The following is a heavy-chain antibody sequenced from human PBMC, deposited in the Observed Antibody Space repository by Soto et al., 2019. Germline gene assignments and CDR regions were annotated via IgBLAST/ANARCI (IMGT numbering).Heavy chain of an antibody. V-gene: IGHV4-34*02. D-gene: IGHD5-12*01. CDR3: ARGGGNSGYFFDY. CDR2: INHGGST. CDR1: GGSLSAYS. Sequence: QVQLRQWGAGLLKPSETLSLRCAVYGGSLSAYSWSWIRQSPEKGLEWIGEINHGGSTKYNPSLKSRVTISVDMSKNQVSLILTSATAADTAVYRCARGGGNSGYFFDYWGRGTLVTVSS. J-gene: IGHJ4*02.